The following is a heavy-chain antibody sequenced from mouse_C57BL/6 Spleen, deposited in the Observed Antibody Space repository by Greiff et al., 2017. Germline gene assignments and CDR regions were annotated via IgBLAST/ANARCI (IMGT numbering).Heavy chain of an antibody. CDR2: IYPGDGDT. Sequence: QVQLKQSGPELVKPGASVKISCKASGYAFSSSWMNWVKQRPGQGLEWIGRIYPGDGDTNYNGKFKGKATLTADKSSSTAYMQLSSLTSEDSAVYFCAPITTVVATDAMDYWGQGTSVTVSS. CDR1: GYAFSSSW. D-gene: IGHD1-1*01. CDR3: APITTVVATDAMDY. J-gene: IGHJ4*01. V-gene: IGHV1-82*01.